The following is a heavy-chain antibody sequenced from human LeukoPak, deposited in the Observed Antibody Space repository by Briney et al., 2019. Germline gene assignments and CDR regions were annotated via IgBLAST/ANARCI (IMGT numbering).Heavy chain of an antibody. CDR2: ISAYNGNT. V-gene: IGHV1-18*01. D-gene: IGHD5-18*01. CDR1: GYTFTSYG. CDR3: ARDRYIDTWIQLWSIDY. J-gene: IGHJ4*02. Sequence: ASVTVSCKASGYTFTSYGISWVRQAPGQGLEWMGWISAYNGNTNYAQKLQGRVTMTTDTSTSTAYMELRSLRSDDTAVYYCARDRYIDTWIQLWSIDYWGQGTLVTASS.